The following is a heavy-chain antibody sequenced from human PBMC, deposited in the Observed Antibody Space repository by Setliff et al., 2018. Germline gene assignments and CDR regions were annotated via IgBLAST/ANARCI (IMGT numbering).Heavy chain of an antibody. CDR2: NYTRGST. J-gene: IGHJ4*02. D-gene: IGHD3-3*01. V-gene: IGHV4-61*09. CDR3: AGGDYNFWSGYYSSYYFDY. Sequence: PSETLSLTCTVFGVPNSSGSYYCSWIRQPAGKGLVWIGHNYTRGSTNYNPSLNSQVTTAVDTSKNQFALKLSSGTGADTAVYYCAGGDYNFWSGYYSSYYFDYWGQGTLVTVS. CDR1: GVPNSSGSYY.